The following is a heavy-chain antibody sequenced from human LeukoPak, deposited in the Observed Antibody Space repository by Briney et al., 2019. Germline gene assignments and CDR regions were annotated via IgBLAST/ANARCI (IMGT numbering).Heavy chain of an antibody. CDR2: ISSSGAIT. Sequence: GGCLRLSCAVSGFTFRSYAMSWVRQAPGKGREWVSAISSSGAITYYADSVKGGFTIYRDNSKNTLYLQMDSLRAEDTAIYFCAKCAWFGDAPGGDYWGQGTLVTVSS. D-gene: IGHD3-10*01. CDR1: GFTFRSYA. J-gene: IGHJ4*02. V-gene: IGHV3-23*01. CDR3: AKCAWFGDAPGGDY.